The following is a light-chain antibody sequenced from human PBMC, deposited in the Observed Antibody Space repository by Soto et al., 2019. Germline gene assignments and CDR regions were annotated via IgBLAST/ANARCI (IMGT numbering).Light chain of an antibody. CDR2: DAS. V-gene: IGKV1-5*01. CDR3: QQYNSDSS. J-gene: IGKJ4*01. Sequence: DIQMTQSPSTLSASVGDSVTITCRASQSINKWLAWYQQKPGKAPNLLLFDASNLHSGVPSRFSGSGFGTEFTLIISSLHPEDVATYYCQQYNSDSSFGGGTKVDIK. CDR1: QSINKW.